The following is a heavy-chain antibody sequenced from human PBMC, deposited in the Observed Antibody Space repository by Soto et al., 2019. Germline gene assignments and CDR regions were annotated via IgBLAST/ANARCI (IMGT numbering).Heavy chain of an antibody. J-gene: IGHJ4*02. D-gene: IGHD4-17*01. CDR3: TRVGGYYGDYPNFDY. CDR1: GSSINSYY. V-gene: IGHV4-59*01. CDR2: IYYSRST. Sequence: QVQLKESGPGLVKPSETLSLTCSVSGSSINSYYWSWLRQPPGKGLEWIGNIYYSRSTNYNPSLKSRVIISVDSSKKQFSLRLNSVTAADTAVYYCTRVGGYYGDYPNFDYWGQGALVTVSS.